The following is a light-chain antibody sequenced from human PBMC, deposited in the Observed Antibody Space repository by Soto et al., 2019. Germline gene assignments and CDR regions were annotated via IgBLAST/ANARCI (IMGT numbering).Light chain of an antibody. CDR1: SSDVGGYDH. J-gene: IGLJ1*01. Sequence: QSVLTQPASVSGSPGQSITISCTGTSSDVGGYDHVSWYQLHPGKAPKLMVFEVSNRPSGVSYRFSGSKSGNTASLTISGLQDEEEADYFCSSYSITTAYLFGTGTKV. CDR3: SSYSITTAYL. V-gene: IGLV2-14*01. CDR2: EVS.